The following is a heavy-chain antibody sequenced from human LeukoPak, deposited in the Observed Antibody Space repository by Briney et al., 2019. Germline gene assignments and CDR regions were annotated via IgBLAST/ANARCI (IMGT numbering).Heavy chain of an antibody. J-gene: IGHJ6*04. V-gene: IGHV1-18*04. Sequence: GASVKVSCKASGYTFTSYGISWVRQAPGQGLEWMGWISAYNGNTNYAQKLQGRVTMTTDTSTSTAYTELRSLRSDDTAVYYRARDAPLLWFGELSPSPYYYYGMDVWGKGTTVTVSS. CDR2: ISAYNGNT. CDR3: ARDAPLLWFGELSPSPYYYYGMDV. CDR1: GYTFTSYG. D-gene: IGHD3-10*01.